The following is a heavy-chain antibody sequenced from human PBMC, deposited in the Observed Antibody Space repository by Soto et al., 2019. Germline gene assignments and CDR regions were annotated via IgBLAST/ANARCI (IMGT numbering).Heavy chain of an antibody. J-gene: IGHJ3*02. V-gene: IGHV1-69*08. CDR2: IIPILGIA. D-gene: IGHD1-1*01. CDR3: ARDPPLVKLEYHDAFDI. CDR1: GGTFSSYT. Sequence: QVQLVQSGAEVKKPGSSVKVSCKASGGTFSSYTISWVRQAPGQGLEWMGRIIPILGIANYAQKFQGRVTITADKSTSTAYVELSSLRSEDTAVYYCARDPPLVKLEYHDAFDIWGQGTMVTVSS.